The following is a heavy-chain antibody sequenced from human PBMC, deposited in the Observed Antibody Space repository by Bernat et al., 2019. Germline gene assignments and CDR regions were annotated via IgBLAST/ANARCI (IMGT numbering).Heavy chain of an antibody. D-gene: IGHD3-3*01. J-gene: IGHJ4*02. CDR2: INHSGST. Sequence: QVQLQQWGAGLLKPSETLSLTCAVYGGSFSGYYWSWIRQPPGKGLEWIGEINHSGSTNYNPSLKSRVTISVDTSKNQFSLKLSSVTAADTAVYYCARGPRYGVVEALFDYWGQGTLVTVSS. CDR1: GGSFSGYY. CDR3: ARGPRYGVVEALFDY. V-gene: IGHV4-34*01.